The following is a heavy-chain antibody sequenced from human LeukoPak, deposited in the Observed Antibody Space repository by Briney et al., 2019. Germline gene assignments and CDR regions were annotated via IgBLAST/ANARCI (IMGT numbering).Heavy chain of an antibody. Sequence: SETLSLTCTVSGGSISGYYWSWIRQPPGKGLEWIGYIYYSGSTNYNPSLKSRVTISVDKSKNQFSLKLSSVTAADTAVYYCARNPVYWGQGTLVTVSS. V-gene: IGHV4-59*12. CDR1: GGSISGYY. J-gene: IGHJ4*02. CDR2: IYYSGST. CDR3: ARNPVY.